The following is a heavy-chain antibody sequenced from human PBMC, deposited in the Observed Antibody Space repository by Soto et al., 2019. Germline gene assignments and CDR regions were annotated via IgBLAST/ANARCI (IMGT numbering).Heavy chain of an antibody. CDR1: GGTFSTYA. J-gene: IGHJ4*02. CDR3: ASGIQLWLRRINNGYAG. CDR2: IIPMFGTA. D-gene: IGHD5-18*01. Sequence: QVQLVQSGAGVKKPESSVNVSCKAPGGTFSTYAISWVRQAPGQGLEWMGGIIPMFGTAKYAQRFQDRVTITADESTKTVYMELSSLRSEDTAVYFCASGIQLWLRRINNGYAGRGQGTVVRVPS. V-gene: IGHV1-69*12.